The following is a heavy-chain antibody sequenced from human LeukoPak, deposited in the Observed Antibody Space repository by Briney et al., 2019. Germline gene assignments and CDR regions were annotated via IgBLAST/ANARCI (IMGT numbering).Heavy chain of an antibody. CDR2: ISCDGSNK. CDR1: GFTFSNYA. Sequence: PGRSPRLSCAASGFTFSNYAIHWVRQAPGKGLEWVALISCDGSNKYYAESVKGRFTISRDNSKNTLELQMSSLRIEDTAVYYCARDRDCGGNGRLGFDYWGQGSLVTVSS. D-gene: IGHD4-23*01. V-gene: IGHV3-30*15. J-gene: IGHJ4*02. CDR3: ARDRDCGGNGRLGFDY.